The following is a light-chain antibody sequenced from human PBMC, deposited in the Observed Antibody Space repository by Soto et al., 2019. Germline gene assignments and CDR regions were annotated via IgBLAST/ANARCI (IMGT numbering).Light chain of an antibody. V-gene: IGKV1-5*03. CDR3: QQYNSYSPYT. J-gene: IGKJ2*01. Sequence: DIQLTQSPSTLSASVGDRVTITCRASQSISSWLAWYQQKPGKAPKLLIYKASSLESGVPSRFSGSESGTEFTLTISSLQPDDFATYYCQQYNSYSPYTFGQGTKLKIK. CDR2: KAS. CDR1: QSISSW.